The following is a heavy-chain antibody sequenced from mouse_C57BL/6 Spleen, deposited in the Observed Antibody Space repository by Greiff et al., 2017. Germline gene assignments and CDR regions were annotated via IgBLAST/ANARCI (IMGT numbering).Heavy chain of an antibody. CDR3: ARGDEYDGDYYAMDY. J-gene: IGHJ4*01. CDR1: GYSFTSYY. V-gene: IGHV1-66*01. D-gene: IGHD2-4*01. Sequence: VQLVESGPELVKPGASVKISCKASGYSFTSYYIHWVKQRPGQGLEWIGWIYPGSGNTKYNEKFKGKATLTADTSSSTAYMQLSSLTSEDSAVYYCARGDEYDGDYYAMDYWGQGTSVTVSS. CDR2: IYPGSGNT.